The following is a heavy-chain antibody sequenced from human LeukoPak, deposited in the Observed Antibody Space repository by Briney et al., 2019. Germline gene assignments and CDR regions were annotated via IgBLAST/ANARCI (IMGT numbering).Heavy chain of an antibody. CDR3: ATVPGIAAAVDGNWFDP. CDR2: INHSGST. J-gene: IGHJ5*02. CDR1: GGSFSGYY. V-gene: IGHV4-34*01. D-gene: IGHD6-13*01. Sequence: SETLSLTCAVYGGSFSGYYWSWIRQPPGKGLEWIGEINHSGSTNYNPSLKSRVTISVDTSKNQFSLKLSSVTAADTAVYYCATVPGIAAAVDGNWFDPWGQGTLVTVSS.